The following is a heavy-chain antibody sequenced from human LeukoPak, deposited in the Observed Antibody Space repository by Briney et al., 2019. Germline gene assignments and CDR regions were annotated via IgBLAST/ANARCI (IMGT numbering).Heavy chain of an antibody. CDR3: ARADTAMVTIDY. V-gene: IGHV4-34*01. J-gene: IGHJ4*02. CDR2: INHSGST. Sequence: SETLSLTCTVSGGSINSYYWNWIRQPPGKGLEWIGEINHSGSTNYNPSLKSRVTISVDTSKNQFSLKLSSVTAADTAVYYCARADTAMVTIDYWGQGTLVTVSS. CDR1: GGSINSYY. D-gene: IGHD5-18*01.